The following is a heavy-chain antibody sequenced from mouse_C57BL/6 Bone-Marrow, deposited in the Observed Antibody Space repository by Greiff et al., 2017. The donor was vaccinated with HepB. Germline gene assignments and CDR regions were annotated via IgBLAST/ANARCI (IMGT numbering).Heavy chain of an antibody. Sequence: QVQLQQPGAELVKPGASVTLSCTASGYTFTSYWMQWVKQRPGQGLAWIGEIDPSDSYTNYNQKFKGKATLTVDTSSSTAYMQLSSLTSEDSAVYYCVRGYFDYWGQGTTLTVSS. J-gene: IGHJ2*01. CDR1: GYTFTSYW. D-gene: IGHD3-1*01. V-gene: IGHV1-50*01. CDR2: IDPSDSYT. CDR3: VRGYFDY.